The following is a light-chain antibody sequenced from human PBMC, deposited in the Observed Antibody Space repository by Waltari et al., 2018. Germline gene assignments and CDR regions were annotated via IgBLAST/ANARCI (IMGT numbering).Light chain of an antibody. CDR2: EVV. J-gene: IGLJ2*01. Sequence: QSALTQPASVSGSLGQSLTISCTGSSSNVGSYDLVLWFQHPPGEAPKLLIYEVVKRPSGVSNRFSGSKSGNAASLTISGLQAEDEATYYCCSYANSSPRLVFGGGTELAVL. CDR3: CSYANSSPRLV. V-gene: IGLV2-23*02. CDR1: SSNVGSYDL.